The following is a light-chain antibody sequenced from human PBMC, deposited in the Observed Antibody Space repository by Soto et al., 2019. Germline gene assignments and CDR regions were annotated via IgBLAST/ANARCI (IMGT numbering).Light chain of an antibody. Sequence: EIVMTQSPSTLSLSPGERATLSCRASQTIDNTLAWYQRKPGQAPRLLIYDASTRATGVPARFSGSGSGTDFTLTISSLQSEDFALYYCHQYNSWPPGTFGQGTKVDIK. CDR2: DAS. J-gene: IGKJ2*01. V-gene: IGKV3-15*01. CDR1: QTIDNT. CDR3: HQYNSWPPGT.